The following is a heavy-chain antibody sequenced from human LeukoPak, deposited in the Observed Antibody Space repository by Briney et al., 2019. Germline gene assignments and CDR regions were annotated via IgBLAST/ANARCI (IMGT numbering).Heavy chain of an antibody. Sequence: PSETLSLTCTASGGSISSGSYYWRWVRQPAGKGLEWIGRIYTSGSTNYNPSLKSRVTISVDTSKNQFSLKLSSVTAADTAVYYCARGDYDFWSGYLDYWGQGTLVTVSS. V-gene: IGHV4-61*02. J-gene: IGHJ4*02. CDR2: IYTSGST. D-gene: IGHD3-3*01. CDR3: ARGDYDFWSGYLDY. CDR1: GGSISSGSYY.